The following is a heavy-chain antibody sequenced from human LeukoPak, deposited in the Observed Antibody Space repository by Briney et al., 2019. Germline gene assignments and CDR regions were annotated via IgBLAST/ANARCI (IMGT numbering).Heavy chain of an antibody. CDR3: AKKQGYDSSGYP. V-gene: IGHV3-23*01. CDR1: GFTFSSYA. Sequence: GGSLRLSCAASGFTFSSYAMSWVRQAPGKGLEWVSAISGSGGSTYYADSVKGRFTISRDNYKNTLYLQMNSLRAEDTAVYYCAKKQGYDSSGYPWGQGTLVTVSS. CDR2: ISGSGGST. D-gene: IGHD3-22*01. J-gene: IGHJ5*02.